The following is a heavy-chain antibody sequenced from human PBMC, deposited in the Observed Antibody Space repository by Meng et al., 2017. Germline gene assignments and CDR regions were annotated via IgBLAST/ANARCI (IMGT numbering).Heavy chain of an antibody. J-gene: IGHJ4*02. CDR3: ARGVVAAAI. CDR2: IYTSGST. V-gene: IGHV4-61*02. CDR1: GGSISSGSYY. Sequence: SETLSLTCTVSGGSISSGSYYWSWIRQPAGKGLEWIGRIYTSGSTNYNPSLKSRVTISVDTSKNQCSLKLGSVTAAGTAVYYCARGVVAAAIWGQGTLVTVSS. D-gene: IGHD2-2*01.